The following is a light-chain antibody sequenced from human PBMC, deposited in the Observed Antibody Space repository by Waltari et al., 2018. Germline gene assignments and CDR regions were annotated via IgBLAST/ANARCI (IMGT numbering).Light chain of an antibody. V-gene: IGLV2-14*01. J-gene: IGLJ3*02. CDR1: SSDVGGYNY. CDR2: DVN. Sequence: QSALTQPASVSGSPGQSITISCTGTSSDVGGYNYVSWYQQHPGKAPKLMIYDVNKRPSWVSNRFAGSKSGNTASLTISGLQAEDEADYYCSSYTSSSSRVFGGGTKLTVL. CDR3: SSYTSSSSRV.